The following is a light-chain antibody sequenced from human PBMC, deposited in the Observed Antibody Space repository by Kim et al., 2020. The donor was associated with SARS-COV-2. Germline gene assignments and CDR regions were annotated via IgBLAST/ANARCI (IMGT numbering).Light chain of an antibody. V-gene: IGKV1-5*03. CDR1: QNINAG. J-gene: IGKJ2*01. CDR3: QHYSRFPYT. Sequence: SASVGDRVTISWRASQNINAGLAWYQQKTGRAPKLRIYLASTLEIGVPSRFSGSGSGTEFSLTISSLQPEDFATYYCQHYSRFPYTFGQGTKLEI. CDR2: LAS.